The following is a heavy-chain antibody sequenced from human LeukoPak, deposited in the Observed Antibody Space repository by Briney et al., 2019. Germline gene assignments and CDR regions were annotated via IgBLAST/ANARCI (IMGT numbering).Heavy chain of an antibody. CDR3: AKSLFTSATGTGRAFHI. Sequence: GGSLRLSCAASGFTFRTFPMGWVRQAPGKGLEWVSAISAGGDITFYSDSVRGRFTISRDNSKSTLFLQMNDLRVEDTAKFYCAKSLFTSATGTGRAFHIWGQGTMVSVSS. V-gene: IGHV3-23*01. CDR1: GFTFRTFP. J-gene: IGHJ3*02. CDR2: ISAGGDIT. D-gene: IGHD1-1*01.